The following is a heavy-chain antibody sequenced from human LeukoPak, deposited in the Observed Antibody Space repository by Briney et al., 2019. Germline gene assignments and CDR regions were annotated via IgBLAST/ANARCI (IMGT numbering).Heavy chain of an antibody. CDR3: ARGAGSGADYYYYYYMDV. Sequence: GGSLRLFCAASGFTFSQYWMLWVRHATGKGVVSVSRINTDGTVTTYADSVKGRFTISRDYAKNSLYLKMNSLRAEDTAVYYCARGAGSGADYYYYYYMDVWGKGTTVTVSS. CDR1: GFTFSQYW. D-gene: IGHD1-26*01. CDR2: INTDGTVT. V-gene: IGHV3-74*01. J-gene: IGHJ6*03.